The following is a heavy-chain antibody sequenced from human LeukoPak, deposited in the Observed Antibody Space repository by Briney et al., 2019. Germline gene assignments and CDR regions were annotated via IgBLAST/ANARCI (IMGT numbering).Heavy chain of an antibody. V-gene: IGHV3-7*01. Sequence: PGGSLRLSCAASGFTFSSYWMTWVRQAPGKGLEWVANIKQDASERYYVDSVKGRFTISRDNAKSSLYLQMNSLRAEDTAVYYCATPTAGTWHFDYWGQGTLVTVSS. J-gene: IGHJ4*02. D-gene: IGHD1-1*01. CDR2: IKQDASER. CDR1: GFTFSSYW. CDR3: ATPTAGTWHFDY.